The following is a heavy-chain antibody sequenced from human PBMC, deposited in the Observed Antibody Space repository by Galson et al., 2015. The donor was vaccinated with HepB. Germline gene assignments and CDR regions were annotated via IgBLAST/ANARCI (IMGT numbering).Heavy chain of an antibody. CDR2: IIPIFGTA. Sequence: SVKVSCKASGGTFSSYAISWARQAPGQGLEWMGGIIPIFGTANYAQKFQGRVTITADESTSTAYMGLSSLRSEDTAVYYCARNHKIVVVPAAYYYYYYMDVWGKGTTVTVSS. J-gene: IGHJ6*03. CDR1: GGTFSSYA. CDR3: ARNHKIVVVPAAYYYYYYMDV. D-gene: IGHD2-2*01. V-gene: IGHV1-69*13.